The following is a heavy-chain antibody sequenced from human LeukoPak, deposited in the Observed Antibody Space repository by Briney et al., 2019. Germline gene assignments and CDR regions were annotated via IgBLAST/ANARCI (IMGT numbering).Heavy chain of an antibody. D-gene: IGHD5-18*01. CDR2: ISWNSGSI. CDR3: AKGPSPYSYGPLGEYYFDY. V-gene: IGHV3-9*01. J-gene: IGHJ4*02. CDR1: GFTFDDYA. Sequence: GGSLRLSCAASGFTFDDYAMHWVRQAPGKGLEWVSGISWNSGSIGYADSVKGRFTISRDNAKNSLYLQMNSLRAEDTALYYCAKGPSPYSYGPLGEYYFDYWGQGTLVTVSS.